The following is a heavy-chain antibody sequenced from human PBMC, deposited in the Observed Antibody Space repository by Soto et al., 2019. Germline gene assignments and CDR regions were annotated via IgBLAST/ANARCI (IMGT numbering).Heavy chain of an antibody. CDR1: GASISSGGY. CDR3: ARGGTGIDY. CDR2: MHHSGTN. J-gene: IGHJ4*02. D-gene: IGHD1-1*01. V-gene: IGHV4-38-2*02. Sequence: PSETLSLTCTVSGASISSGGYWSWIRQHPGKGLEWIGSMHHSGTNYYTPSLKSRVTISVDTSKNQFSLKLSSVTAADTAVYYCARGGTGIDYWGQGTLVTVSS.